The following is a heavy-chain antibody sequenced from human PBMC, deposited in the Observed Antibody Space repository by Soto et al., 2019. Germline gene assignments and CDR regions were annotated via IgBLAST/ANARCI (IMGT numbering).Heavy chain of an antibody. CDR3: ARHNQYNWFDP. D-gene: IGHD2-2*01. J-gene: IGHJ5*02. CDR2: IYYSGST. Sequence: QLQLKESGPGLVKPSETLSLTCTVSGGSISSSSYYWGWIRQPTGKGLEWIGSIYYSGSTYYKPSLQSRVTISVDTSNNQFSLKLSSVTAADTAVYYCARHNQYNWFDPWGQGTLVSVSS. CDR1: GGSISSSSYY. V-gene: IGHV4-39*01.